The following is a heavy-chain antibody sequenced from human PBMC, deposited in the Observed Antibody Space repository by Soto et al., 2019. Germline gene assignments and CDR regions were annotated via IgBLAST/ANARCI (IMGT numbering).Heavy chain of an antibody. D-gene: IGHD6-6*01. Sequence: QVQLQQWGAGLLKPSETLSLTCAVYGGSFSGYSWSWIRQPPGKGLEWVGEINNSGSTNYKPSLTRRVTISVDTSKNQFSLKLSSVTAADTAVYYCARGRRSSSAGYYYYYYYMNVWGKGTTVTVSS. CDR3: ARGRRSSSAGYYYYYYYMNV. J-gene: IGHJ6*03. CDR2: INNSGST. CDR1: GGSFSGYS. V-gene: IGHV4-34*01.